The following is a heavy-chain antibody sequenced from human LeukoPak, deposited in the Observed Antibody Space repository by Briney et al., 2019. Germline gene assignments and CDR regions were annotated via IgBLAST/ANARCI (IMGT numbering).Heavy chain of an antibody. CDR2: IWYDGSNK. D-gene: IGHD3/OR15-3a*01. J-gene: IGHJ4*02. CDR1: GFTFCSYA. Sequence: GGSLSLSCAASGFTFCSYAMHWVRQAPGKGLEWVAFIWYDGSNKYYADSVKGRFTISRDNSKNTLNLQMNSLRAEDTAVYYCAKDWTGTSYYFEYWGQGTLVTVSS. CDR3: AKDWTGTSYYFEY. V-gene: IGHV3-30*02.